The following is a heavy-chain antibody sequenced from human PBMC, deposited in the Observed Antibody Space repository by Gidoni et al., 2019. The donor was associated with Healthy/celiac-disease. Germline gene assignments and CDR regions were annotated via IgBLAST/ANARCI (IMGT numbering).Heavy chain of an antibody. CDR1: GYTFTTYY. CDR2: INPSGGST. D-gene: IGHD3-10*01. V-gene: IGHV1-46*01. Sequence: QFQLVQSGAEVKKPGASVKVSCKASGYTFTTYYMHWVRQAPGQGLEWMGIINPSGGSTSYAQKFQGRVTMTRDTSTSTVYMELSSLRSEDTAVYYCAREPVGELLWFGESSHPFDYWGQGTLVTVSS. CDR3: AREPVGELLWFGESSHPFDY. J-gene: IGHJ4*02.